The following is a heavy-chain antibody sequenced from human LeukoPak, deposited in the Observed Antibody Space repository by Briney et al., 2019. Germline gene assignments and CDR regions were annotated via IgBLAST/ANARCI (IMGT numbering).Heavy chain of an antibody. CDR3: AKLAKYFYGSETYYFFEH. J-gene: IGHJ4*02. CDR2: ISSSGSTI. D-gene: IGHD3-10*01. Sequence: GGSLRLSCAASGFTFSSYEMNWVRQAPGKGLEWVSYISSSGSTIYYADSVKGRFTISRDNAKNSLYLQMHSLRVEDTAVYYCAKLAKYFYGSETYYFFEHWGQGTPVTASS. CDR1: GFTFSSYE. V-gene: IGHV3-48*03.